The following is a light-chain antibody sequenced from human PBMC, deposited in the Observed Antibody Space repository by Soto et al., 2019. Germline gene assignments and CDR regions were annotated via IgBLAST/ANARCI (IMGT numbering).Light chain of an antibody. Sequence: EIVLTQSPATLSVSPGERATLSCGASQSVSNNYLAWYQQKPGLAPRLVIYDASSRATGIPDRFSGSGSGTDFTLTISRLEPEDFAVYYCQQWRTFGPGTKVDIK. V-gene: IGKV3D-20*01. CDR3: QQWRT. CDR2: DAS. CDR1: QSVSNNY. J-gene: IGKJ3*01.